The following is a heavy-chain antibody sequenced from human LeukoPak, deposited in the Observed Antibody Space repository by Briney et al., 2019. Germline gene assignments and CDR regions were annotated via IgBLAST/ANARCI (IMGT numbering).Heavy chain of an antibody. CDR2: IYYSGST. J-gene: IGHJ6*02. CDR1: GGSVSSGSYY. D-gene: IGHD2-21*02. Sequence: SETLSLTCTVSGGSVSSGSYYWSWIRQPPGKGLEWIGYIYYSGSTYYNPSLKSRVTISVDTSKNQFSLKLSSVAAADTAVYYCAREHDSGMDVWGQGTTVTVSS. CDR3: AREHDSGMDV. V-gene: IGHV4-30-4*08.